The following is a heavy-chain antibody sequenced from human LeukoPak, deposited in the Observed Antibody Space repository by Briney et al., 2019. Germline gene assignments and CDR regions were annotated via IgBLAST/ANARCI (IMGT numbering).Heavy chain of an antibody. CDR2: IILILGIA. D-gene: IGHD3-10*01. J-gene: IGHJ5*02. CDR1: GGTFSSYA. CDR3: ARNSGWFGEQNWFDP. V-gene: IGHV1-69*04. Sequence: GSSVKVSCKASGGTFSSYAISWVRQAPGQGLEWMGRIILILGIANYAQKFQGRVTITADKSTSTAYMELSSLRSEDTAVYYCARNSGWFGEQNWFDPWGQGTLVTVSS.